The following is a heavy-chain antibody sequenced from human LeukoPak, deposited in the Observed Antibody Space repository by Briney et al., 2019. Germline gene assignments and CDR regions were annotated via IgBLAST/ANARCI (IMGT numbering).Heavy chain of an antibody. CDR1: GYSFNSQG. D-gene: IGHD1-1*01. J-gene: IGHJ6*03. CDR3: AREPGSIPYYYMDV. Sequence: GASVKVSCKASGYSFNSQGMNWVRQAPGQGLEWMGWINTDSGNPTYAQGFTGRFVFSLDSSVSTAYLQISSLKAEDTAVYYCAREPGSIPYYYMDVWGKGTTVTVSS. V-gene: IGHV7-4-1*02. CDR2: INTDSGNP.